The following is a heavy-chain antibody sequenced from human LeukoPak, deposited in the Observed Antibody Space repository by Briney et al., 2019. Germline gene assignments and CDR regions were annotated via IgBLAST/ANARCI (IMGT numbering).Heavy chain of an antibody. CDR2: IYTSGST. CDR3: AREGSYDSSGYYYVHY. D-gene: IGHD3-22*01. J-gene: IGHJ4*02. Sequence: SETLSLTCTVSGGSISSGSYYWSWIRQPAVKGLEWIGRIYTSGSTNYNPSLKSRVTISVDTSKNQFSLKLSSVTAADTAVYYCAREGSYDSSGYYYVHYWGQGTLVTVSS. CDR1: GGSISSGSYY. V-gene: IGHV4-61*02.